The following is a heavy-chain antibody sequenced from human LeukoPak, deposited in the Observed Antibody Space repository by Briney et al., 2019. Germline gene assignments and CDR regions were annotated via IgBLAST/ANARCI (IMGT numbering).Heavy chain of an antibody. D-gene: IGHD2-15*01. CDR1: GFTFSSYW. V-gene: IGHV3-21*01. CDR2: ISSSSSYI. Sequence: GGSLRLSCAASGFTFSSYWMSWVRQAPGKGLEWVSSISSSSSYIYYADSVKGRFTISRGNAKNSLYVQMNSLRAEDTAVYYCARDPPGDGGVTFDHWGQGALVTVSS. J-gene: IGHJ4*02. CDR3: ARDPPGDGGVTFDH.